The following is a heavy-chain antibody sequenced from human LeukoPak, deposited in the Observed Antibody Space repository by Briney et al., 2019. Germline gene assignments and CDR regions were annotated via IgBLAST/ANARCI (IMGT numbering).Heavy chain of an antibody. J-gene: IGHJ4*02. D-gene: IGHD3-10*01. CDR3: ARSYGSGSYPPPFDY. Sequence: GGSLRLSCAASGFTFSSYSMNWVRQAPGKGLEWVSSISSSSSYIYYADSVKGRFTISRDNAKNSLYLQMNSLRAEDTAVYYCARSYGSGSYPPPFDYWGQGTLVTVSS. CDR2: ISSSSSYI. CDR1: GFTFSSYS. V-gene: IGHV3-21*01.